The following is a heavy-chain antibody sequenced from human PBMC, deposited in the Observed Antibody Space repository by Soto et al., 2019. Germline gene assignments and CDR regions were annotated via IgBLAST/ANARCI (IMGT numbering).Heavy chain of an antibody. J-gene: IGHJ4*02. CDR2: IYYSGST. Sequence: PPETLSLTCTVSGGSISSYYWSWIRQPPGKGLEWIGYIYYSGSTNYNPSLKSRVTISVDTSKNQFSLKLSSVTAADTAVYYCARGYGGSFDYWGQGTLVTVSS. D-gene: IGHD4-17*01. CDR3: ARGYGGSFDY. V-gene: IGHV4-59*01. CDR1: GGSISSYY.